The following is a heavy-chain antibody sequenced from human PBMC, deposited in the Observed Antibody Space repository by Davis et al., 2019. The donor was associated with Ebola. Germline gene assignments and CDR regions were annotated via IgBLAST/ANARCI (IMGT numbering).Heavy chain of an antibody. J-gene: IGHJ4*02. Sequence: MPSETLSLTCNVSGGSISFYYWNWIRQAPGKGLEWIGDIFYDGITNYNPSLKSRVTISVDTSKNQFSLRLSSVTAADTAVYYCARRYADSSGYYFGYWGQGTLVTVSS. CDR1: GGSISFYY. V-gene: IGHV4-59*08. CDR2: IFYDGIT. CDR3: ARRYADSSGYYFGY. D-gene: IGHD3-22*01.